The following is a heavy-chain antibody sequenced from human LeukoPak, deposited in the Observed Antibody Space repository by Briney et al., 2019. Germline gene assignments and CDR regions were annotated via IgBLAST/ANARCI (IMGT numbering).Heavy chain of an antibody. J-gene: IGHJ4*02. D-gene: IGHD3-10*01. Sequence: SETLSLTCTVSGGSISSYYWSWIRQPPGKGLEWIGYIYYSGSTNYNPSLKSRVTISVDTSKNQFSLKLSSVTAADTAVYYCARQTVRHFDYWGQGTLVTVSS. V-gene: IGHV4-59*08. CDR1: GGSISSYY. CDR2: IYYSGST. CDR3: ARQTVRHFDY.